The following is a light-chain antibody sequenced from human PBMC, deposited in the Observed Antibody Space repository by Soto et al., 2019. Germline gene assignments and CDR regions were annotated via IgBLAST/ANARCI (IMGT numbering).Light chain of an antibody. V-gene: IGKV3-20*01. Sequence: EIVLTQSPDTLSLSPGDRATLSCMASQSVGHMFLAWFQQKPGQAPRLLIFDAYRRATGIPDRFSGSGSGTNFALTISRLEHEDFALYYCHQYASSFGTSGPGTKVDI. CDR1: QSVGHMF. CDR2: DAY. CDR3: HQYASSFGT. J-gene: IGKJ1*01.